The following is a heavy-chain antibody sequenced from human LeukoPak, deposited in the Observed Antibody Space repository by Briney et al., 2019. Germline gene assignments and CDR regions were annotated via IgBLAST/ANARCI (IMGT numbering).Heavy chain of an antibody. CDR1: GYTFTGYY. V-gene: IGHV1-2*02. D-gene: IGHD3-16*01. CDR3: ARFQGGDAFDI. CDR2: INPNSGGT. J-gene: IGHJ3*02. Sequence: ASVKVSCKASGYTFTGYYMHWVRQAPGQGLEWMGWINPNSGGTNYAQKFQGRVTMTRDTSISTAYMELRSLRSDDTAVYYCARFQGGDAFDIWGQGTIVTVSS.